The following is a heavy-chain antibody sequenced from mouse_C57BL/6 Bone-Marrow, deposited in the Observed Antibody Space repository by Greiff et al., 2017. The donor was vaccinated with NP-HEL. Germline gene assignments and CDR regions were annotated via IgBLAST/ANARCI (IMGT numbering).Heavy chain of an antibody. CDR1: GYTFTSYG. CDR3: AREAMITNWYFDV. CDR2: IYPRSGNT. D-gene: IGHD2-4*01. J-gene: IGHJ1*03. Sequence: VQGVESGAELARPGASVKLSCKASGYTFTSYGISWVKQRTGQGLEWIGEIYPRSGNTYYNEKFKGKATLTADKSSSTAYMELHSLTSEDSAVYFCAREAMITNWYFDVWGTGTTVTVSS. V-gene: IGHV1-81*01.